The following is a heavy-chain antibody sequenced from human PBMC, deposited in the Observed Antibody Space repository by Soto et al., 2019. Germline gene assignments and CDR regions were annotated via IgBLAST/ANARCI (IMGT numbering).Heavy chain of an antibody. CDR2: IIPIFGTA. Sequence: ASVKVSCKASGGTFSSYAISWVRQAPGQGLEWMGGIIPIFGTANYAQKFQGRVTITADKSTSTAYMELSSLRSEDTAVYYCASGYCSSTSCYRPGMDVWGQGTTVTVSS. J-gene: IGHJ6*02. CDR1: GGTFSSYA. CDR3: ASGYCSSTSCYRPGMDV. D-gene: IGHD2-2*03. V-gene: IGHV1-69*06.